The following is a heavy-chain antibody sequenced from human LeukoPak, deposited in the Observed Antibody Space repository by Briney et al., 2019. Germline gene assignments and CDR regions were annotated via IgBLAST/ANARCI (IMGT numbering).Heavy chain of an antibody. J-gene: IGHJ4*02. D-gene: IGHD3-22*01. V-gene: IGHV3-30*02. CDR1: GFTFSTYG. CDR2: IRYDGSNK. Sequence: GGSLRLSCAASGFTFSTYGFHWVRQAPGKGLEWVAFIRYDGSNKYYVDSVRGRFNISRDNAKNTLYLQMNSLGAEDTAVYYCAKDMESAYDCSGYYSPFDSWAQGTLVTVSS. CDR3: AKDMESAYDCSGYYSPFDS.